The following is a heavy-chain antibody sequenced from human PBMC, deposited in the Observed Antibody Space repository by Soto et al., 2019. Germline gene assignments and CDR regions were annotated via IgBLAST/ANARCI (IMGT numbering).Heavy chain of an antibody. CDR1: GFTFSSYG. CDR3: ARSVLFGVHAFDI. CDR2: IWYDGSNK. V-gene: IGHV3-33*01. Sequence: GGSLRLSCAASGFTFSSYGMHWVRQAPGKGLEWVAVIWYDGSNKYYADSVKGRFTISRDNSKNTLYLQMNSLRAEDTAVYYCARSVLFGVHAFDIWGQGTMVTVSS. J-gene: IGHJ3*02. D-gene: IGHD3-10*02.